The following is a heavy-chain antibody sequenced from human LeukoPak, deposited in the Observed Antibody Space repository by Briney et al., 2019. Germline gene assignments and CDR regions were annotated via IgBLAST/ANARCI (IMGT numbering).Heavy chain of an antibody. V-gene: IGHV4-59*01. CDR3: ARDGVSWILDY. Sequence: PSETLSLTCTVSGGSISGYYWSWIRQPPGKGLEWIGYIYYSGSTNYTPSLHSRVPISVHTSKNQFSLKLSSVTAADTAVYYCARDGVSWILDYWGQGTLVTVSS. D-gene: IGHD3-16*01. J-gene: IGHJ4*02. CDR1: GGSISGYY. CDR2: IYYSGST.